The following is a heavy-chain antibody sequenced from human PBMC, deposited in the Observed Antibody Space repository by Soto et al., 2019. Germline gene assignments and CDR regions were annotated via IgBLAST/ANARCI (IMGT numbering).Heavy chain of an antibody. J-gene: IGHJ3*01. CDR1: GCTLIRYG. Sequence: SVTVSRQPSGCTLIRYGISWVRQPPGQGLEWMGGIITIFGTANYAQKFQGRVTITADESTSTAYMELSSLSSEDTAVYYCARLQYTVVTAIDVWGQGTMVTVSS. CDR3: ARLQYTVVTAIDV. D-gene: IGHD4-17*01. V-gene: IGHV1-69*13. CDR2: IITIFGTA.